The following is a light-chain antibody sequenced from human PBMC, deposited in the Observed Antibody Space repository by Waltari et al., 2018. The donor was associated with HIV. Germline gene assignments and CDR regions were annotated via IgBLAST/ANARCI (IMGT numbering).Light chain of an antibody. Sequence: QSTLTQPPSASGSPGQSVTISCTGTSSALGGYNYVSWYQQHPGKAPKPIMTEVTKRPSGVPDRFSGSKSGNTASLTVSGLQADDEALYYCSSFAPTNKFYVLFGGGTTLTVL. CDR3: SSFAPTNKFYVL. CDR2: EVT. V-gene: IGLV2-8*01. J-gene: IGLJ2*01. CDR1: SSALGGYNY.